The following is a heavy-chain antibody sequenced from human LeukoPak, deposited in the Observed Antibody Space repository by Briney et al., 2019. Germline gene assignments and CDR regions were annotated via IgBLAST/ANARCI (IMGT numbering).Heavy chain of an antibody. CDR1: GFTFSSYG. CDR3: AKSVASDDIDY. D-gene: IGHD3-9*01. J-gene: IGHJ4*02. CDR2: IMLVGSNK. Sequence: GGSLRLSCAASGFTFSSYGMDWCRQAPGKGLDGGASIMLVGSNKYYADSVKGRFTISPDNSTTTLSLHMTTRRAENTPWYHCAKSVASDDIDYWGQGTLVTVSS. V-gene: IGHV3-30*02.